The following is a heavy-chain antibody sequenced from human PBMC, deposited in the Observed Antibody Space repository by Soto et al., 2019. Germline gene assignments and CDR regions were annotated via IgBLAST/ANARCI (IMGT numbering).Heavy chain of an antibody. J-gene: IGHJ4*02. CDR3: AKDRSGVRGVSTN. V-gene: IGHV3-23*01. Sequence: EVQLLESGGGLVQPGGSLRLSCASSGFTFSSYAMSWVRQAPGKGLEWVSAISGSGGSTYYADSVKGRFTISRDNSKNTLYLQMNSLRAEDTAVYYCAKDRSGVRGVSTNWGQGTLVTVSS. CDR1: GFTFSSYA. D-gene: IGHD3-10*01. CDR2: ISGSGGST.